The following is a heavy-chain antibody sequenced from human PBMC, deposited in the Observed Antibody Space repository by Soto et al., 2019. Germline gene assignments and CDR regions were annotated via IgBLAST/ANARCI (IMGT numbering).Heavy chain of an antibody. CDR3: ARGIATGQLDT. J-gene: IGHJ5*02. V-gene: IGHV1-3*01. CDR1: GYTFTRYT. Sequence: ASVKVSCKASGYTFTRYTMNWVRQAPGQRLEWMGWINPDNGNTKSSQKFQDRVIITRDTSASTAYMDLSSLRSEDTAVYYCARGIATGQLDTWGQGTLVTVSS. D-gene: IGHD2-15*01. CDR2: INPDNGNT.